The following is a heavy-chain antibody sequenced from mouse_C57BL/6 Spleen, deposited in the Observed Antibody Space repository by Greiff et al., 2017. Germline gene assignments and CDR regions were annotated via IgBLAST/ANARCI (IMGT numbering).Heavy chain of an antibody. CDR3: TRSPYYDYVLYAMDY. CDR1: GYTFTDYE. D-gene: IGHD2-4*01. Sequence: QVQLKQSGAELVRPGASVTLSCKASGYTFTDYEMHWVKQTPVHGLEWIGAIDPETGGTAYNQKFKGKAILTADKSSSTAYMELRSLTSEDSAVYYCTRSPYYDYVLYAMDYWGQGTSVTVSS. J-gene: IGHJ4*01. CDR2: IDPETGGT. V-gene: IGHV1-15*01.